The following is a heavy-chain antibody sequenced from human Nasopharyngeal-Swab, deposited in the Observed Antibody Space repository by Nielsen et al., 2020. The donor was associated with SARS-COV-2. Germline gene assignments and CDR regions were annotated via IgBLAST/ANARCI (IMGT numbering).Heavy chain of an antibody. CDR1: GYTFTSYY. Sequence: ASVKVSCKASGYTFTSYYMHWVRQATGQGLEWMGIINPSDGNTSYAQKFQGRVTMTRNTSTSTVYMALSSLRSEDTAVYYCARGHSRIIVVVPWRKGYFDYWGQGTLVTVSS. J-gene: IGHJ4*02. V-gene: IGHV1-46*01. CDR2: INPSDGNT. CDR3: ARGHSRIIVVVPWRKGYFDY. D-gene: IGHD2-2*01.